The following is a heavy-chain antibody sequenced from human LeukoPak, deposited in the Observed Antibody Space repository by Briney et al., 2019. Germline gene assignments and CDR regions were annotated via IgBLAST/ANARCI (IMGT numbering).Heavy chain of an antibody. CDR2: MNPNSGNT. J-gene: IGHJ3*02. CDR1: GYTFTSYD. CDR3: ARSFRSYDAAFDI. Sequence: ASVKVSCKASGYTFTSYDINWVRPATGQGLEWMGWMNPNSGNTGYAQKFQGRVTMTRNTSISTAYMELSSLRSEDTAVYYCARSFRSYDAAFDIWGQGTMVTVSS. V-gene: IGHV1-8*01. D-gene: IGHD1-26*01.